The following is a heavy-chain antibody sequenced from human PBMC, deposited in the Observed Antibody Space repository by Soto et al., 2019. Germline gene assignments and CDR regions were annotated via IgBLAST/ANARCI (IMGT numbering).Heavy chain of an antibody. D-gene: IGHD1-7*01. CDR3: ARGGNWNYVWYFDY. CDR2: IYYSGST. CDR1: GGSISSGDYY. V-gene: IGHV4-30-4*01. J-gene: IGHJ4*02. Sequence: SETLSLTCTVSGGSISSGDYYWSWIRQPPGKGLEWIGYIYYSGSTYYNPSLKSRVTISVDPSKNQFSLKLSSVTAADTAVYYCARGGNWNYVWYFDYWGQGTLVTVSS.